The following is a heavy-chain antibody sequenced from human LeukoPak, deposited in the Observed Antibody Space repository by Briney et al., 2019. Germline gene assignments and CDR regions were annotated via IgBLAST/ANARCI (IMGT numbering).Heavy chain of an antibody. CDR3: ARHTDDLGYFQH. CDR2: IHTSGTT. V-gene: IGHV4-4*07. D-gene: IGHD3-16*01. Sequence: SETLSLTCTVSGDSMSYYYWNFIRQPAGKGLEWIGRIHTSGTTYYSASLKSRVSMSVDSSRNQFSLRLTSVTAADTAVYYCARHTDDLGYFQHWGQGTLVTVSS. CDR1: GDSMSYYY. J-gene: IGHJ1*01.